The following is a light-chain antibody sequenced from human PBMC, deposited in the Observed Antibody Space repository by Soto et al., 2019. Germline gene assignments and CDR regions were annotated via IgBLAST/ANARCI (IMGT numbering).Light chain of an antibody. V-gene: IGLV2-14*01. J-gene: IGLJ3*02. CDR1: SSDVGAYNY. Sequence: QSALTQPASVSGSPGQSITISCTGTSSDVGAYNYVSWYQHHPGTAPKLIIYGVINRPSGVSNRFSGSKSGNTASLTISGLQTEDEANYYCSSYTSISTRVFGGGTKVTVL. CDR2: GVI. CDR3: SSYTSISTRV.